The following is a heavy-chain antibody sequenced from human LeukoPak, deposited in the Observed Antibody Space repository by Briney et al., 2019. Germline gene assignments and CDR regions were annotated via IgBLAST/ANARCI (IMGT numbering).Heavy chain of an antibody. CDR2: INPSGGST. V-gene: IGHV1-46*01. CDR3: ARESITIFGVVPYYFDY. J-gene: IGHJ4*02. Sequence: ASVKVSCKASGYTFTSYYMHWVRQAPGQGLEWMGIINPSGGSTSYAQKFQGRVTMTRDTSTSTVYMELSSLRSEDTAVYYCARESITIFGVVPYYFDYWGQGTLVTVSS. CDR1: GYTFTSYY. D-gene: IGHD3-3*01.